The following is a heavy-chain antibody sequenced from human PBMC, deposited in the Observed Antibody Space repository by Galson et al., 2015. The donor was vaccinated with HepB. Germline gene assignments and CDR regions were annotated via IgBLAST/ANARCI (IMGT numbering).Heavy chain of an antibody. V-gene: IGHV1-3*01. CDR2: INAGNGNT. CDR1: GYTFTSYA. J-gene: IGHJ4*02. Sequence: SVKVSCKASGYTFTSYAMHWVRQAPGQRLEWMGWINAGNGNTKYSQKFQGRVTITRDTSASTAYMELSSLRSEDTAVYYCARGGLQLFGYFDYWGQGTLVTVSS. CDR3: ARGGLQLFGYFDY. D-gene: IGHD5-24*01.